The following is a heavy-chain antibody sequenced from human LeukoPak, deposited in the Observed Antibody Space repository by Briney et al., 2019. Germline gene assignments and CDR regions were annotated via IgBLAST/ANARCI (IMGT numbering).Heavy chain of an antibody. V-gene: IGHV3-23*01. CDR2: ISGGSENT. Sequence: GGSLRLSCAASGFTFSRFAMSWVRQAPGKGLDWVSGISGGSENTYYADSVKGRFTISRDNSKNTLDLHLNSLTADDTAVYYCANMQLVKGVFEIWGQGTRVTVSS. CDR1: GFTFSRFA. J-gene: IGHJ3*02. D-gene: IGHD6-13*01. CDR3: ANMQLVKGVFEI.